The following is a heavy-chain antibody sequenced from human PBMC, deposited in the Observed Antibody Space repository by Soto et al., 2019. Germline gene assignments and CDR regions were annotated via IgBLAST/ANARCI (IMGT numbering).Heavy chain of an antibody. J-gene: IGHJ6*02. Sequence: QVQLQQSGPGLVKPSQTLSLTCTVSGGSISYEYYHWTWIRQSPGKGLEWIGYIHYSGSSIYNPSFKSRVTISVATSKNQFSLQLSSVTAADTAVYFCAREDDGGDRDYYGLDVWGQGTTVTVSS. CDR1: GGSISYEYYH. CDR2: IHYSGSS. V-gene: IGHV4-30-4*08. D-gene: IGHD2-21*02. CDR3: AREDDGGDRDYYGLDV.